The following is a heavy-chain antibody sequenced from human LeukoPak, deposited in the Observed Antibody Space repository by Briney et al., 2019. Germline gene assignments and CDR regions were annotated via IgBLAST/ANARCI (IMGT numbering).Heavy chain of an antibody. V-gene: IGHV4-4*07. CDR2: IYTSGST. Sequence: SSETLSLTCTVSGGSISSYYWSWIRQPAGKGLEWIGRIYTSGSTNYNPSLKSRVTMSVDTSKNQFSLKLSSVTAADTAVYYCARDGGVLRYFDWLGYDAFDIWGQGTMVTVSS. CDR3: ARDGGVLRYFDWLGYDAFDI. CDR1: GGSISSYY. D-gene: IGHD3-9*01. J-gene: IGHJ3*02.